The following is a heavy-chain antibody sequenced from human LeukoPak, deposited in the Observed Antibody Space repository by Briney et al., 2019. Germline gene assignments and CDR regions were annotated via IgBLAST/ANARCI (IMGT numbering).Heavy chain of an antibody. Sequence: SETLSLTCTVSGGSISSNSYYWGWIRQPPGKGLEWIGSIYYSGSTYYNPSLNIRVTISVDTSKNQFSLKLTSVTAADTAVYYCARSWFSTGPADYWGQGTLVTVSS. D-gene: IGHD6-13*01. CDR1: GGSISSNSYY. V-gene: IGHV4-39*01. CDR2: IYYSGST. CDR3: ARSWFSTGPADY. J-gene: IGHJ4*02.